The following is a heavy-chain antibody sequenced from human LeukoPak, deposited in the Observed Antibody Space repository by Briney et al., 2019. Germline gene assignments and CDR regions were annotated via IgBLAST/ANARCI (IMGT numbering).Heavy chain of an antibody. CDR2: IIPIFGTA. V-gene: IGHV1-69*13. Sequence: ASVKVSCKASGYIFTNYAINWVRQAPGQGLEWMGGIIPIFGTANYAQKFQGRVTITADESTSTAYMELSSLRSEDTAVYYCARNEYGSSGYGKYYFDYWGQGTLVTVSS. CDR3: ARNEYGSSGYGKYYFDY. J-gene: IGHJ4*02. CDR1: GYIFTNYA. D-gene: IGHD3-22*01.